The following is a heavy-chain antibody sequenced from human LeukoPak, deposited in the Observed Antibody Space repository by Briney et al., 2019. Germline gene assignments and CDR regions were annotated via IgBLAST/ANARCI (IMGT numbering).Heavy chain of an antibody. CDR2: IYTSGST. CDR3: ARVVTIFGVVTYYYYMDV. CDR1: GGSISSGSYY. V-gene: IGHV4-61*02. J-gene: IGHJ6*03. Sequence: SETLSLTCTVSGGSISSGSYYWGWIRQPAGKGLEWIGRIYTSGSTNYNPSLKSRVTMSVDTSKNQFSLKLSSVTAADTAVYYCARVVTIFGVVTYYYYMDVWGKGTTVIVSS. D-gene: IGHD3-3*01.